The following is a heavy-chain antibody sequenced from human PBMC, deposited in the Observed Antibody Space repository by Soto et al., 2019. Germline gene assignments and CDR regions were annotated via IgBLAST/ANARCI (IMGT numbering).Heavy chain of an antibody. D-gene: IGHD3-10*01. J-gene: IGHJ6*02. CDR1: GFTISDYY. V-gene: IGHV3-11*01. Sequence: PGGSLRLSCEASGFTISDYYMSWIRQAPGKGLEWVSYSSSVGTTTYYADSVKGRFSISMDNAKNSLYLQMNSLRAEDTAVYFCAKDQEGSGSHWLGYNYYGMDVWGQGTTVTVSS. CDR3: AKDQEGSGSHWLGYNYYGMDV. CDR2: SSSVGTTT.